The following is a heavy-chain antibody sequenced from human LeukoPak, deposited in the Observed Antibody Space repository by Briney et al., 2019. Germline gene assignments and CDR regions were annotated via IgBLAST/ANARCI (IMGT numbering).Heavy chain of an antibody. V-gene: IGHV3-21*01. D-gene: IGHD2-2*01. CDR3: ARSTEARDFDY. Sequence: PGGSLRLSCAASGFTFSSYSMNWVRQAPGKGLEWVSSISSSSSYIYYADSMKGRFTISRDNAKDSLYLQMNSLRAEDTAVYYCARSTEARDFDYWGQGTLVTVSP. CDR2: ISSSSSYI. J-gene: IGHJ4*02. CDR1: GFTFSSYS.